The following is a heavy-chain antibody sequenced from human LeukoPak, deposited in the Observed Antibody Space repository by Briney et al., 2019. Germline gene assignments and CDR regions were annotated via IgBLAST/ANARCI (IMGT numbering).Heavy chain of an antibody. J-gene: IGHJ6*02. CDR3: ARDYCSSTSCFYYYYGMDV. CDR2: MNPNSGNT. Sequence: EASVKVSCRASGYTFTSYDINWVRQATGQGLEWMGWMNPNSGNTGYAQKFQGRVTMTRNTSISTAYMELSSLRSEDTAVYYCARDYCSSTSCFYYYYGMDVWGQGTTVTVSS. V-gene: IGHV1-8*01. CDR1: GYTFTSYD. D-gene: IGHD2-2*01.